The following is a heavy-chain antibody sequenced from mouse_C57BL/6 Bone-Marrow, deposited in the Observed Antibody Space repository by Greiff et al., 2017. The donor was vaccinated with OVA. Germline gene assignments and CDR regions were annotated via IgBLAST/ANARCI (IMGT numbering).Heavy chain of an antibody. CDR2: INPYNGGT. J-gene: IGHJ2*01. V-gene: IGHV1-19*01. CDR1: GYTFTDYY. CDR3: ARGGGFDY. Sequence: VQLQQSGPVLVKPGASVKMSCKASGYTFTDYYMTWVKQSHGKSLEWIGVINPYNGGTSYNQKFKGKATLTVDKSSSTAYMELNSLTSEDSAVYYCARGGGFDYWGQGTTLTVSS.